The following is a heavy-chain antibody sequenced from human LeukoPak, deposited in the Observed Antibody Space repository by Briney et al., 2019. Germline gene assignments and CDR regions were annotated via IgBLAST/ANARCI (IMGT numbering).Heavy chain of an antibody. Sequence: ASVKVSCKASGYTFTSYYMHWVRQAPGQGLEWMGIINPSGGSTSYAQKFQGRVTMTRDTSTSTVYMELSSLRSEDTAVYYCARDQYSSSSNYYYYYYGMDVWGQGTTVTVSS. J-gene: IGHJ6*02. CDR1: GYTFTSYY. CDR2: INPSGGST. CDR3: ARDQYSSSSNYYYYYYGMDV. D-gene: IGHD6-6*01. V-gene: IGHV1-46*01.